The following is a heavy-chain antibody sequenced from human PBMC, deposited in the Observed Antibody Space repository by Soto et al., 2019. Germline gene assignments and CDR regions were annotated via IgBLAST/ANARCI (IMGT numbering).Heavy chain of an antibody. CDR1: GFRLSDFA. Sequence: QVQLVESGGGVVQPGKSLRLSCAASGFRLSDFAMHWVRQAPGKGLEWVAAISYDGSKKYFADSVKGRFTISRDNSNQILYLQLNSLRPGDTVIFHCTSPVGAFAASFVFWGSGDLVTVSS. J-gene: IGHJ4*02. CDR2: ISYDGSKK. CDR3: TSPVGAFAASFVF. D-gene: IGHD4-17*01. V-gene: IGHV3-30-3*01.